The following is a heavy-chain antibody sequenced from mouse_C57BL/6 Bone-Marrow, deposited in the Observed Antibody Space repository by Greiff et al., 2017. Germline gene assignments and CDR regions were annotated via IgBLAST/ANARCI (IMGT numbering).Heavy chain of an antibody. CDR2: IYPGSGST. D-gene: IGHD3-2*02. CDR3: ARLEAQATSFDY. J-gene: IGHJ2*01. V-gene: IGHV1-55*01. Sequence: QVQLKQSGAELVKPGASVKMSCKASGYTFTSYWITWVKQRPGQGLEWIGDIYPGSGSTNYNEKFKSTATLTVDTSSSTAYMQLSSLTSEGSAVYYCARLEAQATSFDYWGQGTTLTVSS. CDR1: GYTFTSYW.